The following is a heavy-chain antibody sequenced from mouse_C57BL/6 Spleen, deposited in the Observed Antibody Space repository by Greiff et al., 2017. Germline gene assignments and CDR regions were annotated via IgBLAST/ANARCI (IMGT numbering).Heavy chain of an antibody. J-gene: IGHJ2*01. CDR2: ISSGGSYT. CDR1: GFTFSSYG. D-gene: IGHD4-1*02. V-gene: IGHV5-6*01. CDR3: ARHQLGKNYFDY. Sequence: VQLKESGGDLVKPGGSLKLSCAASGFTFSSYGMSWVRQTPDKRLEWVATISSGGSYTYYPDSVKGRFTISRDNAKNTLYLQMSSLKSEDTAMYYCARHQLGKNYFDYWGQGTTLTVSS.